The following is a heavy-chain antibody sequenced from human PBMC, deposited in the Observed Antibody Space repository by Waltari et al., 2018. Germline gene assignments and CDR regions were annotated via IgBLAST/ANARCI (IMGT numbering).Heavy chain of an antibody. J-gene: IGHJ6*02. Sequence: KASGGTFSSYAISWVRQAPGQGLEWMGGIIPIFGTANYAQKFQGRVTNTADESTSTAYMELSSLRSEDTAVYYCASAFVVVIAIQNYYGMDVWGQGTTVTVSS. CDR2: IIPIFGTA. CDR3: ASAFVVVIAIQNYYGMDV. V-gene: IGHV1-69*01. D-gene: IGHD2-21*01. CDR1: GGTFSSYA.